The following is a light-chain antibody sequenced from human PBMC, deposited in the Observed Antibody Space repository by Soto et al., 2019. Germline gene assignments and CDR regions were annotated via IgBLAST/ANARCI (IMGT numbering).Light chain of an antibody. CDR1: QSVSGS. V-gene: IGKV3-11*01. Sequence: EIVLTQSPATLSLSPGERATLSCRAGQSVSGSLAWYQQKPGQAPRLLIYDASNRATSIPARFSGSGSGTDFTLTISSLEPEDFAVYYCQQRGNWPLTFGPGTKLDIK. CDR2: DAS. J-gene: IGKJ3*01. CDR3: QQRGNWPLT.